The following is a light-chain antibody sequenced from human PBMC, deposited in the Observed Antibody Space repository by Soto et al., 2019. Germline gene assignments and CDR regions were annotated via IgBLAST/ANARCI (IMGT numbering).Light chain of an antibody. J-gene: IGKJ1*01. V-gene: IGKV3-15*01. CDR3: QQYGTSRAT. Sequence: EIVLTQSPATLSVSPGEGATLSCRASQTISSNLAWYQQKPGQAPRLLIYDASTRVTGISARFSGSGSGTDFTLTISSLQSEDFAVYYCQQYGTSRATFGQGTKVEIK. CDR2: DAS. CDR1: QTISSN.